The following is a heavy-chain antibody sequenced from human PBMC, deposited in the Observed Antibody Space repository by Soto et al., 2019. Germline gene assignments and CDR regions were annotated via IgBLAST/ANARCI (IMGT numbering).Heavy chain of an antibody. Sequence: ASVKVSCTDSGYTFTSYDINWVRQATGQGLEWMGWMNPNSGNTGYAQKFQGRVTMTRNTSISTAYMELSSLRSEDTAVYYCARAGVRAARIDAFDIWGQGTMVTVSS. J-gene: IGHJ3*02. D-gene: IGHD6-6*01. CDR3: ARAGVRAARIDAFDI. CDR2: MNPNSGNT. V-gene: IGHV1-8*01. CDR1: GYTFTSYD.